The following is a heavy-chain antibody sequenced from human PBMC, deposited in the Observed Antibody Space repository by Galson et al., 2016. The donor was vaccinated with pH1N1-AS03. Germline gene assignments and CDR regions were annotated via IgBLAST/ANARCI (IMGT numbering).Heavy chain of an antibody. J-gene: IGHJ3*02. CDR3: ARTSGYSSHWALDI. Sequence: QSGAEVKKPGESLKISCKGSGYSFVSYWIGWVRQMPGKGLEWMGVIYSGVSADTRYSPSFQGQVTISADNSSSTAYLQWSSLKASDSAIYYCARTSGYSSHWALDIWGQGTMVTVSS. CDR1: GYSFVSYW. CDR2: IYSGVSADT. V-gene: IGHV5-51*01. D-gene: IGHD5-18*01.